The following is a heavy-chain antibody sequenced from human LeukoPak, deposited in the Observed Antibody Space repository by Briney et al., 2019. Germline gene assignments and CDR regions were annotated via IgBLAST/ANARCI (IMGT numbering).Heavy chain of an antibody. Sequence: GGSLRLSCAASGFTFSSYGMSWVRQAPGKGLEWVSAISGSGGSTYYADSVKGRFTISRDNSKNTLYLQMNSLRAEDTAVYYCAKEPTVVPAVYYFDYWGQGTLVTVSS. CDR1: GFTFSSYG. CDR3: AKEPTVVPAVYYFDY. V-gene: IGHV3-23*01. J-gene: IGHJ4*02. CDR2: ISGSGGST. D-gene: IGHD2-2*01.